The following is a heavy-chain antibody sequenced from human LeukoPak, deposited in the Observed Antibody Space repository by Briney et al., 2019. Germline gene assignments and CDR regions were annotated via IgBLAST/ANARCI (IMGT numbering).Heavy chain of an antibody. CDR2: IIPIFGTT. CDR3: ARLGFSSSSP. Sequence: GASVKVSCKASGDNFSSYIISWVRQAPGQGLEWMGRIIPIFGTTDYAQKFQGRVTITADKSTSTAYMELNSLGSEETAVYYCARLGFSSSSPWGQGTLVTVSS. CDR1: GDNFSSYI. J-gene: IGHJ4*02. D-gene: IGHD6-6*01. V-gene: IGHV1-69*08.